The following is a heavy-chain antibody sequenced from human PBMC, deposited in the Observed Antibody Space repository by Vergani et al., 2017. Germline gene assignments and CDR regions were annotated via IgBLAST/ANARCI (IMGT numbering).Heavy chain of an antibody. D-gene: IGHD2-21*01. CDR3: ARASHCINCYSEGPNGPGYYYMDV. J-gene: IGHJ6*03. Sequence: QVQLQESGPGLVKPSQTLSLTCTVSGGSISSGSYYWSWIRQPAGKKLEWIVRMYTSGHTIYNPSLESRVTMSVDTSKNQFSLQLSSVTAADTAVYYCARASHCINCYSEGPNGPGYYYMDVWGKGP. V-gene: IGHV4-61*02. CDR2: MYTSGHT. CDR1: GGSISSGSYY.